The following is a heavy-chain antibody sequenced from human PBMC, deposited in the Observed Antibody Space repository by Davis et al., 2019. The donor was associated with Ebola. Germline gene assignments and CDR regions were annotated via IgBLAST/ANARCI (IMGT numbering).Heavy chain of an antibody. CDR2: ISAYNGNT. CDR3: ARDSMVRGNDY. J-gene: IGHJ4*02. Sequence: AASVKVSCKASGYPFTTYGVTWVRQAPGQGLEWMGWISAYNGNTNYAQKLQGRVTMTTDTSTSTAYMELRSLRSDDTAVYYCARDSMVRGNDYWGQGTLVTVSS. CDR1: GYPFTTYG. D-gene: IGHD3-10*01. V-gene: IGHV1-18*01.